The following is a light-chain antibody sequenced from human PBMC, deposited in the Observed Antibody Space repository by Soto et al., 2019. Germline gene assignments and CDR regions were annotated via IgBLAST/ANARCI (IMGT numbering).Light chain of an antibody. CDR2: QNN. CDR3: GTWDFSLRGYV. V-gene: IGLV1-51*01. CDR1: GSNIGSSY. Sequence: QSVLTQPPSVSAAPGQRVTISCSGSGSNIGSSYVSWYQQLPGSAPKVLIYQNNKRPSEFPDRFSGSKSGASATLDISGLQTGDEADYYCGTWDFSLRGYVFGAGTKLTVL. J-gene: IGLJ1*01.